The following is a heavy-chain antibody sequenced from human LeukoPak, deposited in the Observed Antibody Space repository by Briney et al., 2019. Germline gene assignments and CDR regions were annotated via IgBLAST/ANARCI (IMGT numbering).Heavy chain of an antibody. CDR1: GFSFSSRSYF. V-gene: IGHV3-30*02. D-gene: IGHD3-22*01. J-gene: IGHJ4*02. CDR3: ATDFDDVNGDYYYIPQY. CDR2: IRFDGTNT. Sequence: PGGSLRLSCAGSGFSFSSRSYFMSWVRQAPGKGLEWVAFIRFDGTNTFYGDSARGRFTTSRDNSKNTLYLQLNTLTSEDTAMYLCATDFDDVNGDYYYIPQYWGRGTLVTVSS.